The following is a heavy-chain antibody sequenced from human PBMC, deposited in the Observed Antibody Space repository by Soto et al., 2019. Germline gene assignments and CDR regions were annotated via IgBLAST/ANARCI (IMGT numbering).Heavy chain of an antibody. D-gene: IGHD2-2*01. CDR1: VYTFSNYG. V-gene: IGHV1-18*01. CDR2: ISLYSDGT. CDR3: ARVVPGAEAWFGP. Sequence: ASVPVSCATSVYTFSNYGITWVRQAPGQPLEWLGWISLYSDGTNYAQKFQGRVSMTTDTSTTTAYMELRSLRSDDTAVYYCARVVPGAEAWFGPWGQGTLVTVSS. J-gene: IGHJ5*02.